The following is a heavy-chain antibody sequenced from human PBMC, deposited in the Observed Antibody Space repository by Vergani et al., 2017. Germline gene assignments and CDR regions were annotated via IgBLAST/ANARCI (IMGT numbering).Heavy chain of an antibody. Sequence: EVQLVESGGGLVQPGGSLRLSCAASGFTVSSNYMSWVRQAPGKGLEWVSVIYSGGSTYYADSVKGLFTISRDNSKNTLYLQMNSLRAEDTAVYYCARAGYYDFWSGLFDYWGQGTLVTVSS. CDR1: GFTVSSNY. V-gene: IGHV3-66*02. J-gene: IGHJ4*02. D-gene: IGHD3-3*01. CDR2: IYSGGST. CDR3: ARAGYYDFWSGLFDY.